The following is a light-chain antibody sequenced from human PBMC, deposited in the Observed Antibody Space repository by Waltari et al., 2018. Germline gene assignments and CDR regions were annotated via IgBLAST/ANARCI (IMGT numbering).Light chain of an antibody. CDR3: QRSYSS. V-gene: IGKV1-39*01. Sequence: DIRLTMSPSSLSASVGDRVTVTCRASQNIANYLNWYQQKPGKAPKLMIYGASNLQDGVPSRFSGSGFGTEFTLTISSLEPADFATYYCQRSYSSFGQGTKVEIK. J-gene: IGKJ1*01. CDR2: GAS. CDR1: QNIANY.